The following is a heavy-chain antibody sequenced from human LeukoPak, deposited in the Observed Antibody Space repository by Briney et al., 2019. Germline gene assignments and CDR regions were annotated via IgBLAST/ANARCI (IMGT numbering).Heavy chain of an antibody. J-gene: IGHJ4*02. CDR2: ISYTGTYI. CDR1: AFSLNAYN. D-gene: IGHD1-26*01. V-gene: IGHV3-21*04. CDR3: VRDRGTYRPIDY. Sequence: PGGSLRLSFAASAFSLNAYNMNWVRQAPGKGLEWVSSISYTGTYIYYADSVKGRFTISRDNAQNSLYLQMNSLRAEDTAIYYCVRDRGTYRPIDYWGQGTLVTVSS.